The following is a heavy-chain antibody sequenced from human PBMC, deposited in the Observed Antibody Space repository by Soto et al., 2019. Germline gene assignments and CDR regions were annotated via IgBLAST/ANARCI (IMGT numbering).Heavy chain of an antibody. D-gene: IGHD3-16*01. CDR2: ISAYNGNT. CDR1: GYTFTSYG. V-gene: IGHV1-18*01. Sequence: QVQLVQSGAEVKKPGASVKVSCKASGYTFTSYGISWVRQAPGQGLEWMGWISAYNGNTNYAQKLQGRVTITTDTATATDYLELMRLRADDTAVYSCARDRAGGVSDYWVQGTLVIVSS. CDR3: ARDRAGGVSDY. J-gene: IGHJ4*02.